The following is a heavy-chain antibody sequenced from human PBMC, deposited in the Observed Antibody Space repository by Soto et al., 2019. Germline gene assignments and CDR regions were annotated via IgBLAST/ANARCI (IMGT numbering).Heavy chain of an antibody. Sequence: QVQLVQSGAEVKKPGSSVKVSCKASADTFNSYSLSWLRQAPGQRLEWMGGITTVFGTADYAQSFEDRLTITADDSTRTVYMELSSLRSDDTAVYYCARSLEGTTVTNWFDPWGQGALVTVSS. D-gene: IGHD4-17*01. CDR2: ITTVFGTA. J-gene: IGHJ5*02. V-gene: IGHV1-69*01. CDR3: ARSLEGTTVTNWFDP. CDR1: ADTFNSYS.